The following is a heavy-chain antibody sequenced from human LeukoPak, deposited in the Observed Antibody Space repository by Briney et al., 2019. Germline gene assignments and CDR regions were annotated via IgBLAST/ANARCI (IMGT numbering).Heavy chain of an antibody. J-gene: IGHJ4*02. D-gene: IGHD3-22*01. V-gene: IGHV4-4*07. Sequence: SETLSLTCTVSGGSISSYYWSWIRQPAGKELEWIGRIYSSGSTDYNPSLKSRVTMSVDTSKNQFSLKLSSVTAADTAVYYCARDWYDSGGYYSDYWGQGTLVTASS. CDR3: ARDWYDSGGYYSDY. CDR2: IYSSGST. CDR1: GGSISSYY.